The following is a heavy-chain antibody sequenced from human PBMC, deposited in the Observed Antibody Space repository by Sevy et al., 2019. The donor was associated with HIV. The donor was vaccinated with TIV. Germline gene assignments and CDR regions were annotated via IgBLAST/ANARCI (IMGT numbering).Heavy chain of an antibody. V-gene: IGHV1-2*02. J-gene: IGHJ6*02. CDR1: GYTFSDYY. Sequence: ASVKVSCKASGYTFSDYYIHWVRQAPGQGLEWMAWINPNDGVTHYAQRFQGGVTLTRDTSVSTAYMELRGLRYDDTAIYYCARLTTRPTSALYGMDVWGQGTPVTVSS. CDR2: INPNDGVT. CDR3: ARLTTRPTSALYGMDV. D-gene: IGHD4-17*01.